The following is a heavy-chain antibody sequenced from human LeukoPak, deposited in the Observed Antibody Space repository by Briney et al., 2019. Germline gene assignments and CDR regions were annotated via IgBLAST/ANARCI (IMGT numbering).Heavy chain of an antibody. Sequence: SETLSLTCTVSGGSISSYYWSWIRQPPGKGLEWIGYIYYSGSTNYNPSLKSRVTISVDTSKNQFSLKLSPVTAADTAVYYCAREGGGSAAFDYWGQGTLVTVSS. CDR1: GGSISSYY. CDR3: AREGGGSAAFDY. J-gene: IGHJ4*02. V-gene: IGHV4-59*01. CDR2: IYYSGST. D-gene: IGHD5-12*01.